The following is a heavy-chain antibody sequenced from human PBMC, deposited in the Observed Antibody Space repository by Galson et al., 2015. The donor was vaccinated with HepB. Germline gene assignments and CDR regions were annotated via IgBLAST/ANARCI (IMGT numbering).Heavy chain of an antibody. J-gene: IGHJ5*02. D-gene: IGHD6-13*01. CDR1: GFTFSDYY. V-gene: IGHV3-11*01. CDR2: INSGGSAI. CDR3: ARDPGYSSSWYNWFDP. Sequence: SLRLSCAASGFTFSDYYMGWIRRAPGKGLEWILYINSGGSAIYYADSVKGRFTISRDNAKNSLYLQMNSLRAEDTAVYYWARDPGYSSSWYNWFDPWGQGTLVTVSS.